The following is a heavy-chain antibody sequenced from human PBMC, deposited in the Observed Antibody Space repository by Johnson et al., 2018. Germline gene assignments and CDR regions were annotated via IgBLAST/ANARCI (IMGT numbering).Heavy chain of an antibody. J-gene: IGHJ3*02. CDR3: ARERRDGYNPNSDAFDI. V-gene: IGHV3-21*01. CDR1: GFTFSSSS. Sequence: VQLQESGGGLVKPGGSLRPSCAASGFTFSSSSMNWVRKAPGKGLEWVSSISSSGRYIYYAAAMKGRFPISRDHAKNSMYLQMNSLRAEDTAVYYCARERRDGYNPNSDAFDIWGQGTMVTVSS. D-gene: IGHD5-24*01. CDR2: ISSSGRYI.